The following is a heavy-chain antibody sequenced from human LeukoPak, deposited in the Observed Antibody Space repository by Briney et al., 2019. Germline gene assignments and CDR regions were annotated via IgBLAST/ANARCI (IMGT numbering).Heavy chain of an antibody. V-gene: IGHV3-23*01. CDR3: ARRSRMTYYFDY. CDR2: ISGSGGST. D-gene: IGHD2-21*02. CDR1: GFTFSSYA. Sequence: GGSLRLSCAASGFTFSSYAMSWVRQAPGKGLEWVSAISGSGGSTYYADSVKGRFTISRDNSKNTLHLQMNSLRAEDTAVYYCARRSRMTYYFDYWGQGTLVTVSS. J-gene: IGHJ4*02.